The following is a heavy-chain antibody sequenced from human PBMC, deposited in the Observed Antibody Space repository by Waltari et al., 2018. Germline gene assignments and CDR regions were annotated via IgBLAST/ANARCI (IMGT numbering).Heavy chain of an antibody. CDR2: YNPNAGGT. Sequence: QVQLVQSGAEVKKPGASVKVSCKASGYTFTGYYMQWVRQAPGQGLEWMGWYNPNAGGTNYAQKVQGRVTMTRDTSISTAYMELSRLRSDDTAVYYCARSPRFMWWLDYWGQGTLVTVSS. D-gene: IGHD2-21*01. CDR3: ARSPRFMWWLDY. CDR1: GYTFTGYY. J-gene: IGHJ4*02. V-gene: IGHV1-2*02.